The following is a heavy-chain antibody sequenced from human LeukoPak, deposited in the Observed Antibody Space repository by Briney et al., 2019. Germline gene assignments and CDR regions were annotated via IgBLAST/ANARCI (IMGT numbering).Heavy chain of an antibody. J-gene: IGHJ4*02. Sequence: PSETLSLTCTVSGGSISIYYWSWVRQPPGKGLEWLGYVYNSGSTNYNPSLKSRVTISVDTSKNQFSLKLSSVTAADTAVYYCARVATGIFDYWGQGTLVTVSS. CDR2: VYNSGST. D-gene: IGHD1-1*01. V-gene: IGHV4-59*01. CDR1: GGSISIYY. CDR3: ARVATGIFDY.